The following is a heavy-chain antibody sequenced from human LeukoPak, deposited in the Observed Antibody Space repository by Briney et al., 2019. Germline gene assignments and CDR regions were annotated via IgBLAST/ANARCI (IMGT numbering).Heavy chain of an antibody. CDR2: ITSSSSGT. CDR3: AKGLSTSYYSDFDY. V-gene: IGHV3-23*01. Sequence: QPGGSLRLSCAASDFTFSDYAMSWVRQAPGRGLEWVSGITSSSSGTYYADSVKGRFTISRDNFKKTLYLQMNSLRAEDTAVYYCAKGLSTSYYSDFDYWGQGTLVTVSS. J-gene: IGHJ4*02. D-gene: IGHD2-2*01. CDR1: DFTFSDYA.